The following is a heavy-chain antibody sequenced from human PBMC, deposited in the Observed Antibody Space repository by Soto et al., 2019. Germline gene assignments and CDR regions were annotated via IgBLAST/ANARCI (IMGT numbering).Heavy chain of an antibody. CDR2: ISYDGTNK. V-gene: IGHV3-30-3*01. CDR3: ARDPKTSGGQHWAFNYFDS. Sequence: GSLRLSCAASGFSFSISPMHWVRQAPGKGPEWVALISYDGTNKFYADSVKGRFTISRDNSKSTLYLQVDSLRPEDAAVYYCARDPKTSGGQHWAFNYFDSWGQGTLVTVSS. D-gene: IGHD7-27*01. J-gene: IGHJ4*02. CDR1: GFSFSISP.